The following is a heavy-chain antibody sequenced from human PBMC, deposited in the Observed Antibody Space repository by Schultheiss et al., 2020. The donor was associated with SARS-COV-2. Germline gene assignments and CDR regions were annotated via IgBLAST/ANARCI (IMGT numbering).Heavy chain of an antibody. CDR2: IIPFFGTA. CDR1: GGTFSSYA. J-gene: IGHJ6*02. D-gene: IGHD3-22*01. V-gene: IGHV1-69*13. Sequence: SVKVSCKASGGTFSSYAISWVRQAPGQGLEWMGRIIPFFGTANYAQKFQGRVTITADESTSTAYMELSSLRSEDTAVYHCARHRYTSGYWEPKRDYGIDVWGQGTTVTVSS. CDR3: ARHRYTSGYWEPKRDYGIDV.